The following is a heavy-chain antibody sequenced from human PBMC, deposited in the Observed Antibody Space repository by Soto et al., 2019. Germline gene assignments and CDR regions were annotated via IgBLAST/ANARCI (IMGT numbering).Heavy chain of an antibody. CDR3: ASSNFPTLKGPYYFDY. J-gene: IGHJ4*02. CDR1: GYSDSTNSAT. CDR2: TYYRSTWSY. D-gene: IGHD4-4*01. V-gene: IGHV6-1*01. Sequence: LSLTCTSCGYSDSTNSATWDRIRQYTSRGLEWLGRTYYRSTWSYDYAVSVQGRITINPDTSNNQFSLHLSSVTPDDTAVYYCASSNFPTLKGPYYFDYWGKGTLVTVSS.